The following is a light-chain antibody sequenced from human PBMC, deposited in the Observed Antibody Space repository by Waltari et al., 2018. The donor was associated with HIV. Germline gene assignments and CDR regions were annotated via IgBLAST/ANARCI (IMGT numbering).Light chain of an antibody. Sequence: EMVMTQSPATLSVLPGETATLSCRAARNIGGNLAWYKQKPGQAPKLLIFGASSRPAYIPARCSGRGFGTDFSLTSSTLPPEDAAIYYCQQYLDWPAWTFGQGTKVEV. CDR2: GAS. CDR1: RNIGGN. CDR3: QQYLDWPAWT. J-gene: IGKJ1*01. V-gene: IGKV3D-15*01.